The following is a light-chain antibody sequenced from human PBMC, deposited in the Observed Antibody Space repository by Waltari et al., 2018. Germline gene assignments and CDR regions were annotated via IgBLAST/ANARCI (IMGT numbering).Light chain of an antibody. CDR3: QSYDSSLYYV. Sequence: QSVLTQPPSVSGAPGQRVTLSCTGSSSNIGAGYDVHWYQQLPGTAPKLLIYGNNNRPSGVPDRFSGSKSGTSASLAITGLQADDEADYYCQSYDSSLYYVFGTGTKVTVL. V-gene: IGLV1-40*01. CDR2: GNN. J-gene: IGLJ1*01. CDR1: SSNIGAGYD.